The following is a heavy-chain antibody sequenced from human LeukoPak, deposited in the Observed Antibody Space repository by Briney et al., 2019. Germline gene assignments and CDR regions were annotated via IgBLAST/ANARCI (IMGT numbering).Heavy chain of an antibody. Sequence: ASVKVSCKTSGYSFTTHHINWVRQATGQGFEWMGWMNPGSGNTDYAQKFQGRLSMTWDTSTNTAYMELSSLRSEDTAVYYCARGGSSGWYVDWGQGTLVTVSS. CDR1: GYSFTTHH. CDR3: ARGGSSGWYVD. J-gene: IGHJ4*02. D-gene: IGHD6-19*01. CDR2: MNPGSGNT. V-gene: IGHV1-8*01.